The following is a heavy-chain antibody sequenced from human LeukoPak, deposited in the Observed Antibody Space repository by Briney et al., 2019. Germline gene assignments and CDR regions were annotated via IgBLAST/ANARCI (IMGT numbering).Heavy chain of an antibody. J-gene: IGHJ3*02. D-gene: IGHD7-27*01. V-gene: IGHV4-39*07. CDR1: GCSISSSSYY. Sequence: SETLSVTCTVSGCSISSSSYYWGWIRQPPGKGLEWFGNIYYRGSTYYNPSLKSRVTMSVDTSKNQFSLKLSSVTAADPAVYYCARDLTGGAFDIWGQGTMVTVSS. CDR3: ARDLTGGAFDI. CDR2: IYYRGST.